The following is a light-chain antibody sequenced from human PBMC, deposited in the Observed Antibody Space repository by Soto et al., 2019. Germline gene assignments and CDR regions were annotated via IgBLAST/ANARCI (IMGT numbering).Light chain of an antibody. CDR3: QQRRPWPLT. CDR1: QSVNNY. V-gene: IGKV3-11*01. Sequence: EIVLTQSPATLSLSPGEGATLSCRASQSVNNYLAWYQQKPGQAPRLLIYDASNRATGIPARFSGSGAGTDVTLTISSLEPEDFAVYYCQQRRPWPLTFGGGTKVEIK. CDR2: DAS. J-gene: IGKJ4*01.